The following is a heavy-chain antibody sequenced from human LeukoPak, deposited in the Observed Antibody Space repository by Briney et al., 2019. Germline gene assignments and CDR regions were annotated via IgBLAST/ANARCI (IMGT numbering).Heavy chain of an antibody. CDR1: GFTFSSYS. V-gene: IGHV3-21*01. CDR2: ISESSSYI. D-gene: IGHD6-13*01. Sequence: GGSLRLSCAASGFTFSSYSMNWVRQAPGKGLEWVSCISESSSYIYYADSVKGRFTISRDNSKNTLYLQMNSLRGEDTAVYYCAGGPKKQLIWGRASNGFDPWGQGTLVTVSS. J-gene: IGHJ5*02. CDR3: AGGPKKQLIWGRASNGFDP.